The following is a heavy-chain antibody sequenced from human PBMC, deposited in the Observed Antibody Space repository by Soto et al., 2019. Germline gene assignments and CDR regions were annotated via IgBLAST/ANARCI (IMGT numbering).Heavy chain of an antibody. CDR3: AREALLTFGGVIEGLDY. Sequence: GGSLRLSCAASGFTFSSYGMHWVRQAPGKGLEWVAVIWYDGSNKYYADSVKGRFTISRDNSKNTLYLQMNSLRAEDTAVYYCAREALLTFGGVIEGLDYWGQGNLVTVSP. V-gene: IGHV3-33*01. J-gene: IGHJ4*02. D-gene: IGHD3-16*02. CDR2: IWYDGSNK. CDR1: GFTFSSYG.